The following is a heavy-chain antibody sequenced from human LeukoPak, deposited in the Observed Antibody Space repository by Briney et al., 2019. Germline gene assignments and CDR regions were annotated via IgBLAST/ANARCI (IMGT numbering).Heavy chain of an antibody. CDR3: AKDPYGGNSGSFDY. CDR1: GFTFSAYA. J-gene: IGHJ4*02. D-gene: IGHD4-23*01. Sequence: GGSPRLSCAASGFTFSAYAMGWVRQAPGKGLEWVSAISGSGGSTFSADSVKGRFTISRDNPKNTLFLQMNSLRGDDTAVYYCAKDPYGGNSGSFDYWGQGTLVTVSS. CDR2: ISGSGGST. V-gene: IGHV3-23*01.